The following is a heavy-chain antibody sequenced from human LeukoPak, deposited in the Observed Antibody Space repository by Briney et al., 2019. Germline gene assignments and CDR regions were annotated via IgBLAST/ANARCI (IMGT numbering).Heavy chain of an antibody. D-gene: IGHD3-9*01. CDR3: ARDPHRNYDILTGYRGYYYYYYMDV. Sequence: ASVKVSCKASGYTFKSYGISWVRQAPGQGLEWVGWISVYNGNTNYAQKFQGRVTMTTDTSTSTAYMELRSLRSDDTAVFYCARDPHRNYDILTGYRGYYYYYYMDVWGKGTTVTVSS. CDR2: ISVYNGNT. J-gene: IGHJ6*03. CDR1: GYTFKSYG. V-gene: IGHV1-18*01.